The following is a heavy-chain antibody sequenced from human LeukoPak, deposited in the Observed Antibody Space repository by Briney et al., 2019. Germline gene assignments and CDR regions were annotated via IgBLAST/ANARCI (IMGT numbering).Heavy chain of an antibody. CDR3: ARDLDSGYPDY. D-gene: IGHD5-12*01. CDR2: IWYDGSNK. CDR1: GFTFSSYG. V-gene: IGHV3-33*01. Sequence: GGSLKLSCAASGFTFSSYGMHWVRQAPGKGLEWVAVIWYDGSNKYDADSVKGRFTISRDNSKSTLYLQMNSLRAEDTAVYYCARDLDSGYPDYWGQGTLVTVSS. J-gene: IGHJ4*02.